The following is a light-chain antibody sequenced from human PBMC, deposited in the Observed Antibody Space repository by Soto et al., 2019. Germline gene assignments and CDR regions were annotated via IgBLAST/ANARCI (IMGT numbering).Light chain of an antibody. CDR1: PGTSNY. CDR3: QTYDTAPAWA. V-gene: IGKV1-27*01. J-gene: IGKJ1*01. CDR2: AAS. Sequence: DIPLPQSPSSLSASVGATVTIACRACPGTSNYLAWFQQKPGKVPKLLIFAASALQSGVPSRFSGSGSGTDFTLAIGSLQPEDVATDYCQTYDTAPAWAFGQGTRVEIK.